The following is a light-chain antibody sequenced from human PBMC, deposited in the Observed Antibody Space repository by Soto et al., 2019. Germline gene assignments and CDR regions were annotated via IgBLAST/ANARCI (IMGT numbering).Light chain of an antibody. CDR1: QSVSNNY. CDR3: QQYGSSGT. Sequence: EIVLTQSPGTLSPSPGERATLSCRASQSVSNNYLAWYQQKPGQAPRLLIYGASNRATGIPDRFSGSGSGTDFTLTISSLEPEDFAVYYCQQYGSSGTSGQGTKVDIK. CDR2: GAS. J-gene: IGKJ1*01. V-gene: IGKV3-20*01.